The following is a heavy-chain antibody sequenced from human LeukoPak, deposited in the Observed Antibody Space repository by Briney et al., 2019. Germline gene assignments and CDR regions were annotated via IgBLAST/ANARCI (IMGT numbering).Heavy chain of an antibody. CDR1: GFTFNDYA. CDR2: ISWNSGSI. V-gene: IGHV3-9*01. D-gene: IGHD5-24*01. Sequence: SGGSLRLSCAASGFTFNDYAMHWVRQAPGKGLEWVSGISWNSGSIGYADSVKGRFTISRDNAKNSLYLQMNSLRAEDTALYYCAKDWVQFSKFGWSWFDPWGQGTLVTVSS. J-gene: IGHJ5*02. CDR3: AKDWVQFSKFGWSWFDP.